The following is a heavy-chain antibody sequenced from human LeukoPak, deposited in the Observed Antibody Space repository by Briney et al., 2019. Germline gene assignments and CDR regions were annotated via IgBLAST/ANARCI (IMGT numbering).Heavy chain of an antibody. Sequence: SGTLSLTCAVSGGSMSTYYWSWIRQPPGKGLEWIGYIYYSESTNYNPSLKSRVIISVDTSKNQSSLKLSSVTAADTAVYSCAREHSYYDSSGYYYGSGYFDYWGQGTLVTVSS. CDR2: IYYSEST. V-gene: IGHV4-59*01. CDR1: GGSMSTYY. J-gene: IGHJ4*02. D-gene: IGHD3-22*01. CDR3: AREHSYYDSSGYYYGSGYFDY.